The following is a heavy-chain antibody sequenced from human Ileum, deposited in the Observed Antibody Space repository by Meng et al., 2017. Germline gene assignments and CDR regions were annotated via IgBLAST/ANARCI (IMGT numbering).Heavy chain of an antibody. D-gene: IGHD3-10*01. CDR2: IWHDGTE. V-gene: IGHV3-33*01. CDR1: GFSIISFG. CDR3: ATYEGTGSYHA. Sequence: GGSLRLSCAASGFSIISFGMHWVRQAPGKGLEWVAVIWHDGTESYADSVKGRFTISRDDSKNTLNLQMNTLRAEDTAMYYCATYEGTGSYHAWGQGTLVTVSS. J-gene: IGHJ4*02.